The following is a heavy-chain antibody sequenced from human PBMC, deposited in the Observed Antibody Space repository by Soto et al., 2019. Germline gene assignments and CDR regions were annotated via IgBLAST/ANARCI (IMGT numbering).Heavy chain of an antibody. D-gene: IGHD3-10*01. Sequence: GLDLEWLALIYWNDDKRYSPSLKSRLTITKDTSKNQVVLTMTNMDPVDTATYYCAHSLDYGSGSYYNGAIDYWGQGTLVIVSS. CDR3: AHSLDYGSGSYYNGAIDY. J-gene: IGHJ4*02. V-gene: IGHV2-5*01. CDR2: IYWNDDK.